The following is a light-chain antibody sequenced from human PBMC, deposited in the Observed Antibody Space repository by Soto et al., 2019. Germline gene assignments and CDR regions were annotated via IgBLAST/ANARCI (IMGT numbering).Light chain of an antibody. J-gene: IGKJ2*01. CDR1: QSVSSK. CDR2: GVS. V-gene: IGKV3-15*01. Sequence: EIVMKQSPATLSVSPGERATLSCRASQSVSSKLAWFQQKPGPAPSPLLYGVSTRATGVPVRFSGSGSGTEFTLTINSLQSEDFAIYYCQHYNNWTHTLGQRPKLEIK. CDR3: QHYNNWTHT.